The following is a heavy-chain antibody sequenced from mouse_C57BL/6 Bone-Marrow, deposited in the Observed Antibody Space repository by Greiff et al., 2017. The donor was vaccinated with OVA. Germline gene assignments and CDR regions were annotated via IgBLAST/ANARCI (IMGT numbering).Heavy chain of an antibody. D-gene: IGHD2-4*01. CDR3: ARQGYDYDDY. CDR1: GFTFSSYG. Sequence: DVKLVESGGDLVKPGGSLKLSCAASGFTFSSYGMSWVRQTPDKKLEWVATISSGGSYTYYPDSVKGRFTISRDNAKNTLYLQMSSLKSEDTAMYYCARQGYDYDDYWGQGTTLTGSS. J-gene: IGHJ2*01. V-gene: IGHV5-6*02. CDR2: ISSGGSYT.